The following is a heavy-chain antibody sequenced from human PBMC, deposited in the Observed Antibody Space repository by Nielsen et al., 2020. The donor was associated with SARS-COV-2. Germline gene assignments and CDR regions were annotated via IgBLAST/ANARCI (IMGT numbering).Heavy chain of an antibody. Sequence: GESLKISCAASGFTFSSYDMHWVRQAPGKGLEWVSAIGTAGDTYYPGSVKGRFTISRENAKNSLYLQMNSLRAGDTAVYYCARGTLMTTVTTLKYYYYYGMDVWGQGTTVTVSS. CDR2: IGTAGDT. D-gene: IGHD4-17*01. CDR1: GFTFSSYD. J-gene: IGHJ6*02. CDR3: ARGTLMTTVTTLKYYYYYGMDV. V-gene: IGHV3-13*04.